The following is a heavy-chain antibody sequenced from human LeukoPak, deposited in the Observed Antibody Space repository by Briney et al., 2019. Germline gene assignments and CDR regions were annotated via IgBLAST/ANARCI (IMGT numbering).Heavy chain of an antibody. D-gene: IGHD7-27*01. J-gene: IGHJ5*02. CDR3: AKPAATGVQWFDP. Sequence: GGSLRLSCEASGFNFEDHTMHWVRHAPGKGLEWVSRIRPDGGGTYYTDSVKGRFTISRDNSKNSLYLQMNSLRTEDTAFYYCAKPAATGVQWFDPWGQGTQVTVSS. V-gene: IGHV3-43*01. CDR2: IRPDGGGT. CDR1: GFNFEDHT.